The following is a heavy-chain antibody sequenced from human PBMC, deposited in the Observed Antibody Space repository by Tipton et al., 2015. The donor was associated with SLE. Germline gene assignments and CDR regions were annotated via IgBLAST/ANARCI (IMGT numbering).Heavy chain of an antibody. J-gene: IGHJ4*02. CDR2: IYTSGST. CDR1: GGSISGYY. CDR3: ARDDPDDLISESSGVPGDD. V-gene: IGHV4-4*07. D-gene: IGHD3-22*01. Sequence: TLSLTCTVSGGSISGYYWSWIRQPAGKGLEWIGYIYTSGSTNYNPSLKSRVTISVDKSKNQFSLKLSSVTAADTAVYYCARDDPDDLISESSGVPGDDWGQGTLVTVSS.